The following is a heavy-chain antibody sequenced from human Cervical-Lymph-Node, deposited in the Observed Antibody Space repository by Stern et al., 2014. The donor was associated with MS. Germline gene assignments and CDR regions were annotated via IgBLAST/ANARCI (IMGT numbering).Heavy chain of an antibody. Sequence: VQLVESGGGVVQPGRSLRLSCAASGFTFGSYAMHWVRQAAGKGLEWVAVTSYDESIKYYGDSVKGRFTISRDNSKDMLFLEMNSLSAEDTAVYYCAKDRGEFYRPLGIAEYWGQGTLVTVSS. CDR2: TSYDESIK. V-gene: IGHV3-30*18. CDR1: GFTFGSYA. J-gene: IGHJ4*02. CDR3: AKDRGEFYRPLGIAEY. D-gene: IGHD7-27*01.